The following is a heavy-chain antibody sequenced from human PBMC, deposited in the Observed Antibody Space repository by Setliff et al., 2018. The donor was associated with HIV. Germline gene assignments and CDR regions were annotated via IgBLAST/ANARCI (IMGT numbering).Heavy chain of an antibody. Sequence: ASVKVSCKASGYSFTAYGISWVRQAPGQGFEWMGWISIDSGRTNFAQKFQDRVTVTTDTSTNTTYMELRGLRSDDTATYYCARVPSGAAGLVRAGFYFWGQGTLVTV. D-gene: IGHD6-25*01. V-gene: IGHV1-18*01. CDR3: ARVPSGAAGLVRAGFYF. J-gene: IGHJ4*01. CDR2: ISIDSGRT. CDR1: GYSFTAYG.